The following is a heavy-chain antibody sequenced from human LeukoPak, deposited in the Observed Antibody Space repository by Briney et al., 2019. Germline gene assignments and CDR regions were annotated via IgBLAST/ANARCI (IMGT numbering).Heavy chain of an antibody. V-gene: IGHV1-18*01. D-gene: IGHD3-22*01. CDR1: GYTFTSYG. Sequence: ASVKVSCKASGYTFTSYGIGWVRQAPGQGLEWMGWISAYNGNTNYAQKLQGRVTMTTDTSTSTAYMELRSLRSDDTAVYYCARVQYYYDSSGYYEYYYYYYMDVWGKGTTVTVSS. CDR3: ARVQYYYDSSGYYEYYYYYYMDV. J-gene: IGHJ6*03. CDR2: ISAYNGNT.